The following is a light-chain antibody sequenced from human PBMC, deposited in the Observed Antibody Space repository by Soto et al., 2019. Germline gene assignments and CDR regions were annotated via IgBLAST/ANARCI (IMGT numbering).Light chain of an antibody. J-gene: IGKJ5*01. CDR3: QQSYSTPLF. V-gene: IGKV1-39*01. CDR1: QSISSY. Sequence: DIQMTQSPSSLSASVGDRVTITCRASQSISSYLNWYQQKPGKAPKLLIYAASSLQSGVPSRFSGSGSGTDFTLTISSLQPEDFATYYCQQSYSTPLFFGQGTGLEIK. CDR2: AAS.